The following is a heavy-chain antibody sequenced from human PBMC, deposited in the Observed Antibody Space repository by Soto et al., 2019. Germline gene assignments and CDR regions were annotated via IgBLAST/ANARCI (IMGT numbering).Heavy chain of an antibody. Sequence: ASVKVSCKASGYSFTGYNLHWVRQAPGQELELMGWINPNSGGTNYAQKFQGRVTMTRDTSISLAYMELSRLRSDDTAVYYCARDGKGDYYLLTGYYNYYGMDVWGQGTTVTVSS. CDR3: ARDGKGDYYLLTGYYNYYGMDV. CDR2: INPNSGGT. CDR1: GYSFTGYN. D-gene: IGHD3-9*01. J-gene: IGHJ6*02. V-gene: IGHV1-2*02.